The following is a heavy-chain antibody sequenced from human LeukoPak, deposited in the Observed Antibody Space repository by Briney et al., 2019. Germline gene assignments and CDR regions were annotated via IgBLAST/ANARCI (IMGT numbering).Heavy chain of an antibody. CDR1: GFTFSSYA. CDR2: ISYDGSNK. J-gene: IGHJ4*02. CDR3: ARDLRSGGWAQFDY. Sequence: PGGSLRLSCAASGFTFSSYAMHWVRQAPGKGLEWVALISYDGSNKYYADSVKGRFTISRDNSKNTLYLQMGSLRADDMAVYYCARDLRSGGWAQFDYWGQGTLVTVSS. D-gene: IGHD2-15*01. V-gene: IGHV3-30*14.